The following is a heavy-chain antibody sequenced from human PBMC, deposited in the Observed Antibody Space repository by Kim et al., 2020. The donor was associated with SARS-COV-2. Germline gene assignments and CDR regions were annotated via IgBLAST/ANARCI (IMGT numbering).Heavy chain of an antibody. CDR2: IYYSGTT. CDR1: GGSISSGSNY. J-gene: IGHJ4*02. V-gene: IGHV4-39*01. D-gene: IGHD3-10*01. Sequence: SETLSLTCTVSGGSISSGSNYWGWIRQPPGKGLEWIGSIYYSGTTYQNPSLKSRVTITIDTSKNQFSLKLRFVTDADTAVYYCARHAQYGSGRYGFLNFYYWGQGALVTVSS. CDR3: ARHAQYGSGRYGFLNFYY.